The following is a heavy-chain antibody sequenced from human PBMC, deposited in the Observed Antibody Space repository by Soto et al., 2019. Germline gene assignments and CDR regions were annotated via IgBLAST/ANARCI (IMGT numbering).Heavy chain of an antibody. Sequence: RGSLRLSCAASGFTFSNYAMSWVRQAPGKALEWVSSINIVGGNTNYADSVRGRFTMSRDDSKNTVFLQMNSLRAEDTAIYYCTKNYYFDSWGQGTLVTVSS. J-gene: IGHJ4*02. CDR2: INIVGGNT. CDR3: TKNYYFDS. CDR1: GFTFSNYA. V-gene: IGHV3-23*01.